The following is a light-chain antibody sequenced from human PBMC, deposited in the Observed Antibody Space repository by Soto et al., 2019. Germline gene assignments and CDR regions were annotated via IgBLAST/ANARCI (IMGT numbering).Light chain of an antibody. CDR2: SGA. CDR3: QQSYSAPYT. J-gene: IGKJ2*01. Sequence: DIQMTQSPSSLSACVGDRVTITCRASQSMSNYLNWFQQRPGKAPKLLIYSGASLQSGVPSRFSGSGSGTDFTLTISSLHPEDFAAYYCQQSYSAPYTFGQGTKLEIK. CDR1: QSMSNY. V-gene: IGKV1-39*01.